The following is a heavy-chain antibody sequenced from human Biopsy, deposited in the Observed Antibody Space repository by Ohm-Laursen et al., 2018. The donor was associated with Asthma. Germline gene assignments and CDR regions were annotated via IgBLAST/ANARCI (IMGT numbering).Heavy chain of an antibody. J-gene: IGHJ4*02. CDR1: GGTFNTYV. CDR2: INSVFGIT. V-gene: IGHV1-69*13. Sequence: SVKVSCKSLGGTFNTYVIGWVRQAPGQGLEWMGGINSVFGITTYPQKFQDRVTVTADDSTSTVYMELSSLRSEDTAVYYCARKAGSCISRTCYSFDFWGQGTLVTVSS. CDR3: ARKAGSCISRTCYSFDF. D-gene: IGHD2-2*01.